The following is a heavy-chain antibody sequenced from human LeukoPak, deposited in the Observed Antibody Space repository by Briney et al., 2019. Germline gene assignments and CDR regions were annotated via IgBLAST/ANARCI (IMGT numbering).Heavy chain of an antibody. D-gene: IGHD5-12*01. V-gene: IGHV3-30-3*01. CDR1: GFTFSSYA. Sequence: GGSLRLSCAASGFTFSSYAMHWVRQAPGKGLEWVAVISYDGSNKYYADSVKGRFTISRDNSKNTLYLQMNSLRAEDTAVYYCARDDIVATNNWGQGTLVTVSS. J-gene: IGHJ4*02. CDR3: ARDDIVATNN. CDR2: ISYDGSNK.